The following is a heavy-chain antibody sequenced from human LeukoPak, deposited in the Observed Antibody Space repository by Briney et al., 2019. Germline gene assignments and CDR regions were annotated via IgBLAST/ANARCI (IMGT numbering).Heavy chain of an antibody. CDR3: TTDSGYSYGSLGIDY. CDR1: GFTFSNAW. Sequence: GGSLRLSCAASGFTFSNAWVSWVRQAPGGGVEWVGRIKSKTGGGTKDYAAPVKGRFTISRDDSKNTLYLQMNSLKTEDTAVYYCTTDSGYSYGSLGIDYWGEGTLVTVSS. J-gene: IGHJ4*02. CDR2: IKSKTGGGTK. V-gene: IGHV3-15*01. D-gene: IGHD5-18*01.